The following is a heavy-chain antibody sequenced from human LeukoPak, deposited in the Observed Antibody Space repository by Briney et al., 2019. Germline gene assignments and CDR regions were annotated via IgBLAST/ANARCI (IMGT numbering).Heavy chain of an antibody. V-gene: IGHV6-1*01. Sequence: SQTLSLTCAISGDSVSSNSAAWNWIRQSPSRGLEWLGRTYYRSKWYNDYAVSVKSRITINPDTSKNQLSLQLNPVTPEDTAVYYCARASSGRYGGSYYYYGMDVWGQGTTVTVSS. D-gene: IGHD6-19*01. CDR3: ARASSGRYGGSYYYYGMDV. CDR1: GDSVSSNSAA. CDR2: TYYRSKWYN. J-gene: IGHJ6*02.